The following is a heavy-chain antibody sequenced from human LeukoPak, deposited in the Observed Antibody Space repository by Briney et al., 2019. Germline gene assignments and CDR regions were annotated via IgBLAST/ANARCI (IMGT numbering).Heavy chain of an antibody. CDR3: ARESEVVPAARDYYFDH. Sequence: SETLSLTCSVSGGSVNSGNFYWSWIRQPPGKGLEWIGYIYYSGSTNYNPSLKSRVTISVDTSKNQFSLKLSSVTAADTAVYYCARESEVVPAARDYYFDHWGQGTLVTVSS. CDR1: GGSVNSGNFY. J-gene: IGHJ4*02. D-gene: IGHD2-2*01. V-gene: IGHV4-61*01. CDR2: IYYSGST.